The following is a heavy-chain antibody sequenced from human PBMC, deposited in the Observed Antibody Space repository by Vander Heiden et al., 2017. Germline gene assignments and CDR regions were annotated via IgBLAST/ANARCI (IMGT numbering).Heavy chain of an antibody. CDR2: IDPGDSYT. J-gene: IGHJ6*02. CDR1: GYSFTSHW. CDR3: ARLDPHSKSYTFYGMEV. D-gene: IGHD3-16*01. Sequence: EVQLVQSATEVKKPGASPRISCKASGYSFTSHWIGWVRQTAGKGLEWVGRIDPGDSYTNYSPSFEGHVTISTDNSINTAYLQWSSLRASDTAMYYCARLDPHSKSYTFYGMEVWGQGTTVTVSS. V-gene: IGHV5-10-1*03.